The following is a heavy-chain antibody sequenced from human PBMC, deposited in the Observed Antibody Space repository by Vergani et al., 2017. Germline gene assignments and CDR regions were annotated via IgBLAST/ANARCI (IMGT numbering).Heavy chain of an antibody. Sequence: QVQLQQWGAGVVKPSGTLSLTCAVFGESFSSFYWSWIRQPPGKGLEWIGEINNDGHTNYNPSLESRVTVSRDTAKNQFSLNLMSVTAADTAMYYCARDYQDSYYDSSGYNDAFDIWGQGTMVTVSS. CDR3: ARDYQDSYYDSSGYNDAFDI. V-gene: IGHV4-34*02. D-gene: IGHD3-22*01. J-gene: IGHJ3*02. CDR2: INNDGHT. CDR1: GESFSSFY.